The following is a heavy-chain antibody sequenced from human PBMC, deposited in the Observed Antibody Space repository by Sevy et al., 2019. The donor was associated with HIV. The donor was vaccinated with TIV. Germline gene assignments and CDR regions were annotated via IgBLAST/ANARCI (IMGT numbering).Heavy chain of an antibody. Sequence: GGSLRLSCAASEFIFTGYWMNWVRQAPGKGLEWVANIDQDGSDKRYVDSVRGRFTISRDNANNFLYLQMSSLRADDTAVYYCARAGGWGNINHSNQILDIWGYGTKVTVSS. V-gene: IGHV3-7*01. CDR1: EFIFTGYW. CDR2: IDQDGSDK. J-gene: IGHJ3*02. CDR3: ARAGGWGNINHSNQILDI. D-gene: IGHD3-16*01.